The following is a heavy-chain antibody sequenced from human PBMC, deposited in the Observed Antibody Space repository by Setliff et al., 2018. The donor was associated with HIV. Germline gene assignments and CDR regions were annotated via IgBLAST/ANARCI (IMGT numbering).Heavy chain of an antibody. J-gene: IGHJ1*01. CDR3: ARVAVPGLAYFPH. Sequence: ASVKVSCKASGYTFTSYGISWLRQAPGQGLEWMGIINANGGGTSYAQKFQGRVTITRDTSTNTVYMEMSGLRSEDTAVFYCARVAVPGLAYFPHWGQGTLVTVSS. CDR2: INANGGGT. D-gene: IGHD6-19*01. CDR1: GYTFTSYG. V-gene: IGHV1-46*01.